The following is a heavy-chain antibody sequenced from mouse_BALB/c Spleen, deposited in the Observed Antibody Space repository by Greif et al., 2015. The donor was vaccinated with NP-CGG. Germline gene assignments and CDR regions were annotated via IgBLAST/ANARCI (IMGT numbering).Heavy chain of an antibody. D-gene: IGHD3-1*01. V-gene: IGHV1-69*02. J-gene: IGHJ4*01. Sequence: VQLHQSGAELVRPGASVKLSCKASGYTFTSYWINWVKQRPGQGLEWIGNICPSDSYTNYNQKFKDKATLTVDQSSSTAYMQLSSPTSEDSASYYCTTARTTVDYWGQGTSVTVSS. CDR1: GYTFTSYW. CDR2: ICPSDSYT. CDR3: TTARTTVDY.